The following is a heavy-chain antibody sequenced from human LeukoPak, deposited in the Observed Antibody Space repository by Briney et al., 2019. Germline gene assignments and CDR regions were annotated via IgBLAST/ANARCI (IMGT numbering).Heavy chain of an antibody. CDR2: MNPNSGNT. J-gene: IGHJ6*03. V-gene: IGHV1-8*03. CDR3: ARGGRDSSSWYYYYYMDV. CDR1: GYTFTSYD. D-gene: IGHD6-13*01. Sequence: GASAKVSCKASGYTFTSYDINWVRQATGQGLEWMGWMNPNSGNTGYAQKFQGRVTITRNTSISTAYMELSSLRSEDTAVYYCARGGRDSSSWYYYYYMDVWGKGTTVTVSS.